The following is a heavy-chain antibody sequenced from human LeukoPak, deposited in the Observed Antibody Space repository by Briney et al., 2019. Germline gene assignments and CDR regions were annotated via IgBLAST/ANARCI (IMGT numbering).Heavy chain of an antibody. V-gene: IGHV4-59*12. CDR3: ARGADD. CDR2: IYYSGGT. Sequence: PSETLSLTCTVSGGSISSYYWSWIRQPPGKGLEWIGYIYYSGGTNYKSSLKSRVTISVDTSKNQFSLKLSSVTAADTAVYYCARGADDWGQGTLVTVSS. CDR1: GGSISSYY. J-gene: IGHJ4*02.